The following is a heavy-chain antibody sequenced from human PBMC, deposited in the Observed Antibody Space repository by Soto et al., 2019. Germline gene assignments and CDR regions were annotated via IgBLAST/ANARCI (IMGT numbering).Heavy chain of an antibody. D-gene: IGHD3-3*02. CDR3: ARHSLALRKNNWFDP. Sequence: SETLSLTCTVSGDSIISSDFYWGWVRQPPGKGLEWIGSIFYLGSSYYNPSLKSRVTMSVDTSKNQFSLRLRSVTAADTALYFCARHSLALRKNNWFDPWGQGIMVTVSA. CDR1: GDSIISSDFY. J-gene: IGHJ5*02. CDR2: IFYLGSS. V-gene: IGHV4-39*01.